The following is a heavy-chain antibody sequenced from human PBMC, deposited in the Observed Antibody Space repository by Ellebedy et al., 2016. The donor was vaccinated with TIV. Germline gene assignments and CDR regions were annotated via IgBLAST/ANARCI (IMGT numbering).Heavy chain of an antibody. Sequence: ASVKVSCKASGGTFSSYAISWVRQAPGQGLEWMGIINPSGGSTSYAQKFQGRVTMTRDTSTSTVYMELSSLRSEDTAVYYCARDMTGDYDILTGYYKFGYWGQGTLVTVSS. J-gene: IGHJ4*02. CDR2: INPSGGST. CDR1: GGTFSSYA. CDR3: ARDMTGDYDILTGYYKFGY. V-gene: IGHV1-46*01. D-gene: IGHD3-9*01.